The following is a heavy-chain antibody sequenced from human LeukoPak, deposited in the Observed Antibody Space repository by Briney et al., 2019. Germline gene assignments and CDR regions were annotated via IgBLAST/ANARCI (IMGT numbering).Heavy chain of an antibody. CDR2: ISGSGGST. CDR1: GFTFSSYA. Sequence: GGSLRLSCAASGFTFSSYAMSWVRQAPGKGLERVSAISGSGGSTYYADSVKGRFTISRDNSKNTLYLQMNSLRAEDPAVYYCAKQRITIFGVVNYYYGMDVWGQGTTVTVSS. D-gene: IGHD3-3*01. J-gene: IGHJ6*02. CDR3: AKQRITIFGVVNYYYGMDV. V-gene: IGHV3-23*01.